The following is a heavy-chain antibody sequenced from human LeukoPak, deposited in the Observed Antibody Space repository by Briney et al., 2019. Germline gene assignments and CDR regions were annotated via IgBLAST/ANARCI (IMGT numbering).Heavy chain of an antibody. CDR1: GGSFSGYY. CDR2: INHSGST. J-gene: IGHJ4*01. Sequence: PSETLSLTCAVYGGSFSGYYWSWIRQPPGKGLEWIGEINHSGSTNYNPSLKSRVTISVDTSKNQFSLKLSSVTAADTAVYYCARRDILTGYYVIWGHGTLVTVSS. V-gene: IGHV4-34*01. CDR3: ARRDILTGYYVI. D-gene: IGHD3-9*01.